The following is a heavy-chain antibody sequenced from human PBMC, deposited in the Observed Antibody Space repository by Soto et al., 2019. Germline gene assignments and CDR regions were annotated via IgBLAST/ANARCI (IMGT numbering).Heavy chain of an antibody. V-gene: IGHV3-30-3*01. J-gene: IGHJ6*02. CDR2: ISYDGSNK. D-gene: IGHD6-13*01. CDR1: GFTFSSYA. CDR3: ASLSSSCF. Sequence: GGSLRLSCAAPGFTFSSYAMHWVRQAPGKGLEWVAVISYDGSNKYYADSVKGRFTISRDNSKNTLYLQMNSLRAEDTAVYYCASLSSSCFWGQGTTVTVS.